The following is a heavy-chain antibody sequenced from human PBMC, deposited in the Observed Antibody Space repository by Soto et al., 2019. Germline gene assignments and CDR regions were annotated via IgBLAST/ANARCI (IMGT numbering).Heavy chain of an antibody. Sequence: EVQLVESGGGLVQPGRSLRLSCAASGFTFDDYAMHWVGQTPGKGLEWVSSISWNSGNTGYADSVKGRFTISRDNAKNSLYLQMNSLRAEDTALYYCARGSGYSIYYYMDVWGKGTTVTV. CDR3: ARGSGYSIYYYMDV. D-gene: IGHD5-12*01. V-gene: IGHV3-9*01. CDR2: ISWNSGNT. CDR1: GFTFDDYA. J-gene: IGHJ6*03.